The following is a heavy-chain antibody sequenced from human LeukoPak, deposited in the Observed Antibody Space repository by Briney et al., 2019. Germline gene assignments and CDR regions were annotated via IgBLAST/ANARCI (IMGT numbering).Heavy chain of an antibody. D-gene: IGHD6-19*01. CDR1: GYTFTRYG. V-gene: IGHV1-18*01. CDR2: ISAYNGNT. Sequence: ASVKVSCKASGYTFTRYGISWVRQAPGQGLEWMGWISAYNGNTNYAQKLQGRVTMTTDTSTSTAYMELRSLRSDDTAVYYCARAPSIAVAGAVRFADYWGQGTLVTVSS. CDR3: ARAPSIAVAGAVRFADY. J-gene: IGHJ4*02.